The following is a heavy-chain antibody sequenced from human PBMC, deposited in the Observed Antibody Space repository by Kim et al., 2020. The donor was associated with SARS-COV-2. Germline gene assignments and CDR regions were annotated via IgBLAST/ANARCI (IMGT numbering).Heavy chain of an antibody. J-gene: IGHJ3*02. D-gene: IGHD3-10*01. CDR2: IYPGDSDT. Sequence: GESLKISCKGSGYSFTSYWIGWVRQMPGKGLEWMGIIYPGDSDTRYSPSFQGQVTIPADKSISTAYLQWSSLKASDTAMYYCARDRVLLWFGELLPDAFDIWGQGTMVTVSS. CDR3: ARDRVLLWFGELLPDAFDI. V-gene: IGHV5-51*01. CDR1: GYSFTSYW.